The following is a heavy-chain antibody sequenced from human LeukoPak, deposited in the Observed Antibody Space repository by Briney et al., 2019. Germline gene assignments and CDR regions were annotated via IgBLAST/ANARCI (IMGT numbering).Heavy chain of an antibody. V-gene: IGHV3-21*01. CDR3: ARDPTGVPGRQSRPFDY. J-gene: IGHJ4*02. CDR2: ISSSSSYI. CDR1: GFTFSSYS. Sequence: GGSLRLSCAASGFTFSSYSMNWVRQAPGKGLEWVSSISSSSSYIYYADSVKGRFTISRDNAKNSLYLQMNSLRAEDTAVYYCARDPTGVPGRQSRPFDYWGQGTLVTVSS. D-gene: IGHD4-11*01.